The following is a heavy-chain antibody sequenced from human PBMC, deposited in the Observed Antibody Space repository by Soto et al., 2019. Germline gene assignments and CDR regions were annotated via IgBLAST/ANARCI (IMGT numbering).Heavy chain of an antibody. J-gene: IGHJ4*02. V-gene: IGHV3-23*01. CDR1: GFTFSDFA. CDR3: AKGRPGVAAAPDY. CDR2: ASGSGSGT. Sequence: HPGGSLRLSCAASGFTFSDFAMAWVRQAPGKGLERVSSASGSGSGTYYADSVKGRFTISRDNSKNTLFLHMTNLRAGDTALYFCAKGRPGVAAAPDYWGQGTLVTVSS. D-gene: IGHD2-21*01.